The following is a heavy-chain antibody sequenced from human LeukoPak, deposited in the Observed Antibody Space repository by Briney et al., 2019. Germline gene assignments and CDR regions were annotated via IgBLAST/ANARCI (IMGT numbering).Heavy chain of an antibody. D-gene: IGHD1-1*01. Sequence: SETLSLTCTVSGGSISSYYWSWIRQPPGKGLKWIGYIYYSGSTNYNPSLKSRVTISVDTSKNQFSLKLSSVTAADTAVYYCARVEDDAFDIWGQGTMVTVSS. CDR2: IYYSGST. CDR3: ARVEDDAFDI. V-gene: IGHV4-59*01. CDR1: GGSISSYY. J-gene: IGHJ3*02.